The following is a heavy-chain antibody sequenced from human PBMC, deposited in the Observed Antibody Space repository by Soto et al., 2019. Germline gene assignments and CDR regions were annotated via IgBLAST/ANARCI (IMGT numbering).Heavy chain of an antibody. CDR2: VSFDGSNE. J-gene: IGHJ4*02. CDR3: AKERMEQDQLLPFFEY. V-gene: IGHV3-30*18. CDR1: GFTFSTYG. Sequence: QVQLVESGGGVVQPGRSLRLSCAASGFTFSTYGMHWLRQAPGKGLEWVAVVSFDGSNEYYADSVKGRFTIYRDNSRNTLYLQMNRLRAEYTAVYYCAKERMEQDQLLPFFEYWGQGTLVTVSS. D-gene: IGHD2-2*01.